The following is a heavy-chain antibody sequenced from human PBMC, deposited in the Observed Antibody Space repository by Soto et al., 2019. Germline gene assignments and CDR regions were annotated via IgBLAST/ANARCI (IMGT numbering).Heavy chain of an antibody. CDR3: AREPSGSYFGRRYYFDY. D-gene: IGHD1-26*01. CDR2: ISAYNGNT. J-gene: IGHJ4*02. CDR1: GYTFTSYG. V-gene: IGHV1-18*01. Sequence: VASVKVSCKASGYTFTSYGISWVRQAPGQGLEWMGWISAYNGNTNYAQKLQGRVTMTTDTSTSTAHMELRSLRSDDTAVYYCAREPSGSYFGRRYYFDYWGQGTLVTVSS.